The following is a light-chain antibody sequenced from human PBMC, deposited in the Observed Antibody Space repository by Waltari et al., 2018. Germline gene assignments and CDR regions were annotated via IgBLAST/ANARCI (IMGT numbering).Light chain of an antibody. Sequence: DIVMTQSPPFLAVSLGERATINCTSSHSVFYSSAENHYIAWYQQKPGRPLKLLIYGASTREARVPERFSGSGSGTHFTLTIDSLQAEDVAVYYCQQYYSAPSNTFGRGTKLDLK. V-gene: IGKV4-1*01. J-gene: IGKJ2*01. CDR1: HSVFYSSAENHY. CDR3: QQYYSAPSNT. CDR2: GAS.